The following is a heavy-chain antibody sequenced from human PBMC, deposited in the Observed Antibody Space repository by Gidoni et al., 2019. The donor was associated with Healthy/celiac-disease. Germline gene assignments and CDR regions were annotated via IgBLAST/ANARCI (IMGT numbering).Heavy chain of an antibody. D-gene: IGHD6-13*01. CDR1: GYTLTELS. Sequence: QVQLVQSGAEVKKPGASVKVSCKVSGYTLTELSMPWVRQAPGKGLEWMGGFDPEDGETIYAQKFQGRVTMTEDTSTDTAYMELSSLRSEDTAVYYCATVIAAAGKVGHYYYYGMDVWGQGTTVTVSS. CDR3: ATVIAAAGKVGHYYYYGMDV. CDR2: FDPEDGET. J-gene: IGHJ6*02. V-gene: IGHV1-24*01.